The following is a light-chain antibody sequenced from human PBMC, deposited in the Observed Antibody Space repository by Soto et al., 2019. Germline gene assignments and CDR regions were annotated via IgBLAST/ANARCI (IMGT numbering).Light chain of an antibody. J-gene: IGKJ4*01. CDR3: QQYGSSPFT. V-gene: IGKV3-20*01. CDR1: QSVSSSY. Sequence: PGERVTLSCRASQSVSSSYLTWYQQKPGQAPRLLIYGASSRATGIPDRFSGSGSGTDFTHTISRLEPEDFAVYYCQQYGSSPFTFGGGTKVDIK. CDR2: GAS.